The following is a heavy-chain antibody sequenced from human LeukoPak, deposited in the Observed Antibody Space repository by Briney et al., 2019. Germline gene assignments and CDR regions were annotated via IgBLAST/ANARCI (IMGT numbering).Heavy chain of an antibody. CDR1: GYSISSDYY. D-gene: IGHD2-21*02. CDR3: ARSQVVTAIGLPDY. Sequence: PSETLSLTCTVSGYSISSDYYWGWIRQPPGKGLEWIGNIYYSGSTYYNPSLKSRVTISVDTSKNQFSLKLSSVTAADTAVYYCARSQVVTAIGLPDYWGQGTLVTVSS. CDR2: IYYSGST. V-gene: IGHV4-38-2*02. J-gene: IGHJ4*02.